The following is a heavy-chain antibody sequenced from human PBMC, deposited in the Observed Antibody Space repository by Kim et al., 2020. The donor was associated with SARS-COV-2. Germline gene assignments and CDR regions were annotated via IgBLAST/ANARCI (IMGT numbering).Heavy chain of an antibody. Sequence: GGSLRLSCAISGFTFSSYAMSWVRQAPEKGLAWVSAISGSGGSTYYADSVKGRFTISRDNSKNTLYLQMNSLRAEDTAIYYCAKGVGQADWGQGTLVTVSS. CDR3: AKGVGQAD. V-gene: IGHV3-23*01. J-gene: IGHJ4*02. CDR2: ISGSGGST. D-gene: IGHD3-16*01. CDR1: GFTFSSYA.